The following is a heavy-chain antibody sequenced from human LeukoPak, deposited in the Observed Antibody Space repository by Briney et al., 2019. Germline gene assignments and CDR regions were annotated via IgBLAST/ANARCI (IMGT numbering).Heavy chain of an antibody. Sequence: GGSLRLSGAASGFTFSIYSMNWVGKAPGEGLEWLSYISADSNTIYYADSVKGRFTISRDNAKTSLYLQMNTLRDEDTAAYYCARDRAAPTWLFDLWGRGTLVLVSS. V-gene: IGHV3-48*02. J-gene: IGHJ2*01. CDR3: ARDRAAPTWLFDL. D-gene: IGHD2-15*01. CDR1: GFTFSIYS. CDR2: ISADSNTI.